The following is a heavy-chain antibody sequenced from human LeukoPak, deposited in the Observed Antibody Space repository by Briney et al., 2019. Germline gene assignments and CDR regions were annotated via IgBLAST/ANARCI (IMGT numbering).Heavy chain of an antibody. J-gene: IGHJ5*02. Sequence: PSETLSLTCTVSGGSIISYYWSWIRQPAGKGLEWIGRIYTSGSTNYNPSFKSRVTISVDKSKNQFSLKLSSVTAADTAVYYCARDREYCSGGSCYSNFDPWGQGTLVTVSS. CDR3: ARDREYCSGGSCYSNFDP. V-gene: IGHV4-4*07. CDR2: IYTSGST. CDR1: GGSIISYY. D-gene: IGHD2-15*01.